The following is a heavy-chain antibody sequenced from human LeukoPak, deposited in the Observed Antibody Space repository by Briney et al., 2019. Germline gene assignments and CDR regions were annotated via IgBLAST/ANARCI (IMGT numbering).Heavy chain of an antibody. V-gene: IGHV1-2*02. J-gene: IGHJ1*01. D-gene: IGHD2-2*01. CDR3: ARAEGYCSSTSCPGQYFQH. Sequence: ASVKVSCKASGYTFTGYYMHWVRQAPGQGLEWMGWINPNSGGTNYAQKFQGRVTMTRDTSISTAYMELSRLRSDDTAVYYCARAEGYCSSTSCPGQYFQHWGQGTLVTVSS. CDR2: INPNSGGT. CDR1: GYTFTGYY.